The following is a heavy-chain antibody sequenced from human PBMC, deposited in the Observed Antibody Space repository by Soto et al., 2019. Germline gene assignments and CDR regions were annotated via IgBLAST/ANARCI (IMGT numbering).Heavy chain of an antibody. CDR1: GGTFSSYA. J-gene: IGHJ6*02. D-gene: IGHD3-10*01. Sequence: SVKVSCKASGGTFSSYAISWVRQAPGQGLEWMGGIIPIFGTANYAQKFQGRVTITADESTSTTYMELNSLRAEDTAVYYCAKDLITMVRGVMSYYYGMDVWGQGTTVTVSS. CDR3: AKDLITMVRGVMSYYYGMDV. CDR2: IIPIFGTA. V-gene: IGHV1-69*13.